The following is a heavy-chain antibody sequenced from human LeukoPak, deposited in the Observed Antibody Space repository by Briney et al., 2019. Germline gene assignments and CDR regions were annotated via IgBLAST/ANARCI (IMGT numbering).Heavy chain of an antibody. J-gene: IGHJ4*02. CDR1: GLTFSTSG. D-gene: IGHD1-14*01. Sequence: GGSLRLSCTASGLTFSTSGFNWVRQAPGKGLEWVASVGPTGSVRYTADSIKGRFTISRDNANNYLYLQMNSLRAEDTAVYYCATETNGRHYDYWGQGTLLTVSS. V-gene: IGHV3-21*06. CDR2: VGPTGSVR. CDR3: ATETNGRHYDY.